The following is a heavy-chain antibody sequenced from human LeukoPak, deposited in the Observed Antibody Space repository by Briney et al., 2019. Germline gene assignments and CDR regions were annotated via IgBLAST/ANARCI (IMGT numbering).Heavy chain of an antibody. D-gene: IGHD4-23*01. V-gene: IGHV3-23*01. J-gene: IGHJ4*02. Sequence: GGSLRLSCAASGFTFDDYGMSWVRQAPGKGLEWVAGLGSDGRTHYRDSVKGRFTISRDNFKNTVYLEMNSLRGEDTALYYCVKDILGWTFDSWGQGTLVTVAS. CDR2: LGSDGRT. CDR3: VKDILGWTFDS. CDR1: GFTFDDYG.